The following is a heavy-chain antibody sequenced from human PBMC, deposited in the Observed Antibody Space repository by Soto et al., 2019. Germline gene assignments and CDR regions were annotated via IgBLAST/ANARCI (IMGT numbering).Heavy chain of an antibody. Sequence: EVQLLESGGGLVQPGGSLRLSCTTSGFIFSSYAMSWVLQAPGKGLEWVASISGSGGSTFYADSVKGRFTISRDNSKNTLYLQMNSLRAGDTAVYYCVYSSSSSYYPSFGIPEIWGQGTVVTVS. D-gene: IGHD3-22*01. V-gene: IGHV3-23*01. CDR2: ISGSGGST. CDR3: VYSSSSSYYPSFGIPEI. CDR1: GFIFSSYA. J-gene: IGHJ3*02.